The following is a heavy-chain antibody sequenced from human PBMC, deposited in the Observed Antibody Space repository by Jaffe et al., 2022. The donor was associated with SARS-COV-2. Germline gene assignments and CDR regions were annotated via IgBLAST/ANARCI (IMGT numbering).Heavy chain of an antibody. J-gene: IGHJ4*02. D-gene: IGHD3-10*01. CDR1: GFTFSSYG. V-gene: IGHV3-30*18. Sequence: QVQLVESGGGVVQPGRSLRLSCAASGFTFSSYGMHWVRQAPGKGLEWVAVILYDGSNKYYADSAKGRFTISRDNSKNMLYLQMNSLRAEDTAVYYCAKDYGAWGTYYFDYWGQGTLVTVSS. CDR2: ILYDGSNK. CDR3: AKDYGAWGTYYFDY.